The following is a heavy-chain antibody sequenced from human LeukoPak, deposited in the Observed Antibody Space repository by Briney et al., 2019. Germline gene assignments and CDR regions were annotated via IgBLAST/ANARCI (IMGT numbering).Heavy chain of an antibody. J-gene: IGHJ6*02. CDR3: ARDYYDSSGYSVGMDV. CDR2: INHSGST. V-gene: IGHV4-34*01. CDR1: GGSFSGYY. D-gene: IGHD3-22*01. Sequence: PSETLSLTCAVYGGSFSGYYWSWIRQPPGKGLEWIGEINHSGSTNYNPSLKSRVTISVDTSKNQFSLKLSSVTAADTAVYYCARDYYDSSGYSVGMDVWGQGTTVTVSS.